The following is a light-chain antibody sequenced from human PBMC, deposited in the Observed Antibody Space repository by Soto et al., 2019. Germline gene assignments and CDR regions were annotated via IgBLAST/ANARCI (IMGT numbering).Light chain of an antibody. CDR2: TTN. CDR1: SGSVSTGYY. J-gene: IGLJ3*02. Sequence: QTVVTQEPSFSVSPGGTVTLTCGLSSGSVSTGYYPSWLQQTPGQAPRTLIYTTNTRSSGVPDRFSGSILGDRAALTITGAQADDESDYYCVLFMGSGIGVFGGGTKLIVL. CDR3: VLFMGSGIGV. V-gene: IGLV8-61*01.